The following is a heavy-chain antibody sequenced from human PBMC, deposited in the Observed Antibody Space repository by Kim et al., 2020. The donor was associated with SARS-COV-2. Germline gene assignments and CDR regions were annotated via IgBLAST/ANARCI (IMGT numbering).Heavy chain of an antibody. CDR1: GFTFSSYE. CDR2: ISSSGSTI. D-gene: IGHD5-12*01. CDR3: AREDRWLQSF. Sequence: GGSLRLSCAASGFTFSSYEMNWVRQAPGKGLEWVSYISSSGSTIYYADSVKGRFTISRDNAKNSLYLQMNSLRAEDTAVYYCAREDRWLQSFGGQGTLVTVSS. J-gene: IGHJ4*02. V-gene: IGHV3-48*03.